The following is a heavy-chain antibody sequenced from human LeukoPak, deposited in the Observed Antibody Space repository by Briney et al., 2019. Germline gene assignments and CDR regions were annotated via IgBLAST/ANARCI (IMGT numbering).Heavy chain of an antibody. CDR3: ARAGRTSTGVFDN. J-gene: IGHJ4*02. V-gene: IGHV1-18*04. CDR1: NYIFASYG. D-gene: IGHD2-2*01. Sequence: ASVKVSRKTSNYIFASYGISWLRQAPGQGLEWMGWISTYNGDTKFAQNLQGRLTVTTDTSTRTVYMELRSLRSDDTAVYYCARAGRTSTGVFDNWGQGTLVTVSS. CDR2: ISTYNGDT.